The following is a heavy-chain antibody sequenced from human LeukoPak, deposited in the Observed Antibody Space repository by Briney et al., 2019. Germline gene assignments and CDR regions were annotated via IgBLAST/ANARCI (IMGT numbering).Heavy chain of an antibody. CDR3: ARDRLSINDY. J-gene: IGHJ4*02. Sequence: GASVKVSCKASGYTFTDYYIHWVRQAPGQGLEWMGWINPGRGDTKYIQKFQGRLTVTRDTSISTVYMELIRLTSDDTAVYYCARDRLSINDYWGQGTLVTVSS. V-gene: IGHV1-2*02. CDR1: GYTFTDYY. CDR2: INPGRGDT.